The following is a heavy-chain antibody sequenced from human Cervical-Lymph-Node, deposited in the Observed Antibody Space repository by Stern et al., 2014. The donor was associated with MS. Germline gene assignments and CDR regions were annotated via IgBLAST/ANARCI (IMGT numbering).Heavy chain of an antibody. CDR1: GYTFTNTG. D-gene: IGHD1-1*01. CDR3: ARGDDKTSYDY. CDR2: VSTYNGNT. J-gene: IGHJ4*02. V-gene: IGHV1-18*01. Sequence: VQLEESGAEVKKPGASVKVSCKASGYTFTNTGINWVRLAPGQGPEWMGWVSTYNGNTKYAQKLRGRVTMTTDTSTSTAYMELRSLRSDDTAVYYCARGDDKTSYDYWGQGTLVTVSS.